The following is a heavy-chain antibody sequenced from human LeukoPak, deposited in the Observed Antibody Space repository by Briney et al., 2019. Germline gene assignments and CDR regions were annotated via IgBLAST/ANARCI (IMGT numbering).Heavy chain of an antibody. J-gene: IGHJ4*02. D-gene: IGHD6-13*01. CDR1: GFTFSSYA. Sequence: GGSLRLSCAASGFTFSSYAMSWVRQAPGKGLEWVSAISGSGGSTYYADSVKGRFTISRDNAKNSLYLQMNSLRAEDTAVYYCAGRGYSSSWYFDYWGQGTLVTVSS. CDR3: AGRGYSSSWYFDY. CDR2: ISGSGGST. V-gene: IGHV3-23*01.